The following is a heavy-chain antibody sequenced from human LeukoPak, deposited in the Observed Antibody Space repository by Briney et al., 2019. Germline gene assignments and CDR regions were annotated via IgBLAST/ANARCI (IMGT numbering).Heavy chain of an antibody. V-gene: IGHV4-34*01. D-gene: IGHD3-9*01. Sequence: SETLSLTCAVYGGSFSGYYWSWIRQPPGKGLEWIGEINHSGSTNYNPSLKSRVTISVDTSKNQFSLKLSSVTAADTAVYYCARGGRYYDILTGYYRSGASTHYFDYWCQGTLVTVSS. CDR2: INHSGST. CDR1: GGSFSGYY. CDR3: ARGGRYYDILTGYYRSGASTHYFDY. J-gene: IGHJ4*02.